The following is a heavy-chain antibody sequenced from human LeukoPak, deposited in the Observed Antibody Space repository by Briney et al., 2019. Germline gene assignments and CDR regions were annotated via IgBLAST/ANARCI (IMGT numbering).Heavy chain of an antibody. V-gene: IGHV5-51*01. Sequence: GEXXXXXCKGSXYSFXSYWIGWVRQMPGKGLEWMGIIYPGDSDTRYSPSFQGQVTISDEKSISTAYLQWSSLKASDTAMYYCALIVDTAMDRYFDYWGQGTLVTVSS. CDR3: ALIVDTAMDRYFDY. D-gene: IGHD5-18*01. CDR2: IYPGDSDT. CDR1: XYSFXSYW. J-gene: IGHJ4*02.